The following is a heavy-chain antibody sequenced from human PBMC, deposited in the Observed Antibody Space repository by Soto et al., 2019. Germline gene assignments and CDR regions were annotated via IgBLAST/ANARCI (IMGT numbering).Heavy chain of an antibody. D-gene: IGHD3-22*01. CDR1: GYSFSFYW. Sequence: PGESLKISCKASGYSFSFYWIGWVRQMPGKGLEWMAIMYPDDSDIRYSPSFEAHVTISADKSTSTAFLQWSSLKASDTAMYYCATAYVYDFENSNYYRDAFDIWGQGTLFTVSS. CDR2: MYPDDSDI. J-gene: IGHJ3*02. V-gene: IGHV5-51*01. CDR3: ATAYVYDFENSNYYRDAFDI.